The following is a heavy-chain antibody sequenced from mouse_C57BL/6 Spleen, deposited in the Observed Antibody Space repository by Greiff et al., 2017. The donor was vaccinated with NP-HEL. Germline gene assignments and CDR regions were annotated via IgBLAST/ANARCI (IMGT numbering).Heavy chain of an antibody. CDR2: IYPSDSET. CDR3: ARGGNYDAMDY. J-gene: IGHJ4*01. V-gene: IGHV1-52*01. CDR1: GYTFTSYW. Sequence: QVQLQQSGAELVRPGSSVKLSCKASGYTFTSYWMHWVKQRPIQGLEWIGNIYPSDSETHYNQKFKDKATVTVDKSSSTAYMQLSSLTSEDSAVYYCARGGNYDAMDYWGQGTSVTVSS. D-gene: IGHD2-1*01.